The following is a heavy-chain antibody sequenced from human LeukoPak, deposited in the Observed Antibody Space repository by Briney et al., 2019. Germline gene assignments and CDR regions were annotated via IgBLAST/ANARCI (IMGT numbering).Heavy chain of an antibody. CDR1: GGSISSYY. Sequence: PSETLSLTCTVSGGSISSYYWSWIRQPPGKGLEWIGYIYYSGSTNYNPSLKSRVTISVDTSKNQFSLKLSSVTAADTAVYYCASISQWWDYYGMDVWGQGTTDTVSS. CDR2: IYYSGST. D-gene: IGHD2-15*01. J-gene: IGHJ6*02. CDR3: ASISQWWDYYGMDV. V-gene: IGHV4-59*08.